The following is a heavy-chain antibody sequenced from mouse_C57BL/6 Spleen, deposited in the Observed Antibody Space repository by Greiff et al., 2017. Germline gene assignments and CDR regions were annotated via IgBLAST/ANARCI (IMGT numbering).Heavy chain of an antibody. D-gene: IGHD2-4*01. Sequence: EVQLQESGPELVQPGASVKISCKASGYSFTGYYMHWVKQSHGHILDWIGYIYPYIGVSSSNQKFKGKTTLTVDKSSSTAYMELRSLTSEDSAVYYCARGWEYDYDDFDYWGQGTTLTVSA. CDR3: ARGWEYDYDDFDY. V-gene: IGHV1-31*01. J-gene: IGHJ2*01. CDR1: GYSFTGYY. CDR2: IYPYIGVS.